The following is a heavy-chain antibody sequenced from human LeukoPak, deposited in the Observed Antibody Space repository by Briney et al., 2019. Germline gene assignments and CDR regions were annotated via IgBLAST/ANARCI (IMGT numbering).Heavy chain of an antibody. V-gene: IGHV1-8*01. CDR2: MNPNSANT. CDR3: ARAHCSSASCYPKDAFDI. D-gene: IGHD2-2*01. CDR1: GYTFTSHD. Sequence: ASVKVSCKASGYTFTSHDINWVRQATGQGLEWMGWMNPNSANTGYAQKFQGRVSMTRNTSISTAYMELSSLRSEDTAVYYCARAHCSSASCYPKDAFDIWGQGTMVTVSS. J-gene: IGHJ3*02.